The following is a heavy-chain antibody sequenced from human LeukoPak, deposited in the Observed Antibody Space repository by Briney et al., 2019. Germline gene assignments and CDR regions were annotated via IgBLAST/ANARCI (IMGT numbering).Heavy chain of an antibody. CDR2: INWNGGSI. Sequence: GGSLRLSCAASGFTFDNYGMSWVRLAPGKGLEWVSGINWNGGSIGYAHSVKGRFTISRDNAKNSLYLQMNSLRAEDTAVYYCARELFYGQRAAWGQGTLVTVSS. CDR3: ARELFYGQRAA. CDR1: GFTFDNYG. J-gene: IGHJ5*02. V-gene: IGHV3-20*04. D-gene: IGHD6-25*01.